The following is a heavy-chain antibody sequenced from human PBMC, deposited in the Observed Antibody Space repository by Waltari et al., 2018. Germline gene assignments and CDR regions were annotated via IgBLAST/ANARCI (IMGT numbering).Heavy chain of an antibody. Sequence: EVQLVQSGAEGKKPGATVKISCKVSGYTFTDYYMHWLKQAPGKGREWTGLVDPEDGETIYEEKFQGRVTITADTSTDTAYMELSSLRSEDTAVYYCAAYDSSGYFVDYWGQGTLVTVSS. V-gene: IGHV1-69-2*01. D-gene: IGHD3-22*01. CDR1: GYTFTDYY. CDR3: AAYDSSGYFVDY. CDR2: VDPEDGET. J-gene: IGHJ4*02.